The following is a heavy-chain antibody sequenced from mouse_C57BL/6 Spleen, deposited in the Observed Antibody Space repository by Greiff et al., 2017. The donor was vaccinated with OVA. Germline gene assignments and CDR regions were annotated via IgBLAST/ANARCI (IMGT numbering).Heavy chain of an antibody. Sequence: QVQLQQPGAELVKPGASVKMSCKASGYTFTSYWITWVKQRPGQGLEWIGDIYPGSGSTNYNEKFKSKAYLTVDTASSTAYMQLSSLTSEDSAVDYCARDYYDSYWYFDVWGTGTTVTVSS. CDR2: IYPGSGST. CDR1: GYTFTSYW. CDR3: ARDYYDSYWYFDV. J-gene: IGHJ1*03. V-gene: IGHV1-55*01. D-gene: IGHD1-1*01.